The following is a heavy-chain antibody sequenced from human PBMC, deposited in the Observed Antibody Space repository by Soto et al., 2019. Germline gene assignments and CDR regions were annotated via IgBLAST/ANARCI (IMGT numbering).Heavy chain of an antibody. Sequence: SETLSLTCAVSGASITYYYWNWIRQPPGRGLEWIVSFSSTGSTVYNPSLRSRVTISLDTSKNQFSLTLNSVTAADTAVYYCARSKWWLRAYWGQGTLVTSPQ. CDR2: FSSTGST. CDR3: ARSKWWLRAY. J-gene: IGHJ4*02. V-gene: IGHV4-59*01. D-gene: IGHD5-12*01. CDR1: GASITYYY.